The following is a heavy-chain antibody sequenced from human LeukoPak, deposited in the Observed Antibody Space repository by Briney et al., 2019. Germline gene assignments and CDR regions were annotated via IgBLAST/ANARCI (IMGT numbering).Heavy chain of an antibody. CDR2: ISYTGTYI. CDR3: ARARDGDYYYYYGLDV. CDR1: AFSLNAYN. J-gene: IGHJ6*02. Sequence: GGSLRLSCAASAFSLNAYNMNWVRQAPGKGLEWVSSISYTGTYIYYADSVKGRFTISRDNAQNSLYLQMNSLRAEDTAVYYCARARDGDYYYYYGLDVWGQGTTVTVSS. D-gene: IGHD4-17*01. V-gene: IGHV3-21*01.